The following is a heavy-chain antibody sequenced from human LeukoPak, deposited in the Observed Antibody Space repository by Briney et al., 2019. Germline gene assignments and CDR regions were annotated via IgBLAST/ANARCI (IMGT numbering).Heavy chain of an antibody. V-gene: IGHV4-59*01. J-gene: IGHJ5*02. CDR1: HVSISTYY. CDR3: ARDIYGSGHGWFDT. Sequence: PSETLSLTCTVSHVSISTYYWSXIRQPPGKGLXXXXYIHFCLCTNYNPSLQSRVPISVPPSKKKLSLMLRSVTAADTAVYYCARDIYGSGHGWFDTWGRGRLVTVSS. D-gene: IGHD3-10*01. CDR2: IHFCLCT.